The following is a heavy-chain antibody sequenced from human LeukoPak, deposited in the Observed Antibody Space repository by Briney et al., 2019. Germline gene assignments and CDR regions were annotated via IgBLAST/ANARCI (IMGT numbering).Heavy chain of an antibody. CDR1: GYTFTSYD. CDR2: MNPNSGNT. J-gene: IGHJ6*02. V-gene: IGHV1-8*01. Sequence: GASVKVSCKASGYTFTSYDINWVRQATGQGLGWMGWMNPNSGNTGYAQKFQGRVTMTRNTSISTAYMELSSLRSEDTAVYYCASSGYYGSGSYDYYYGMDVWGQGTTVTVSS. D-gene: IGHD3-10*01. CDR3: ASSGYYGSGSYDYYYGMDV.